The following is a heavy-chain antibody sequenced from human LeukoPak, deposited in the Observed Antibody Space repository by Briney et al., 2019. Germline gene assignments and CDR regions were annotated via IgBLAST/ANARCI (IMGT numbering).Heavy chain of an antibody. Sequence: SETLSLTCAVYGGSFSGYYWSWIRQPPGKGLEWIGEINHSGSTNYNPSLKSRVTISVDTSKNQFSLKLRSVTAADTAVYYCARGLRLVRGAHNGMDVWGKGTTVTVSS. V-gene: IGHV4-34*01. CDR3: ARGLRLVRGAHNGMDV. J-gene: IGHJ6*04. CDR1: GGSFSGYY. CDR2: INHSGST. D-gene: IGHD3-10*01.